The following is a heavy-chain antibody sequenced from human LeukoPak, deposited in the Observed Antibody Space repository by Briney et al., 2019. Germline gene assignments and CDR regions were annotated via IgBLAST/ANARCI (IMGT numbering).Heavy chain of an antibody. CDR3: ARDSGYGSATC. Sequence: SETLSLTCTVSGDSISSYYWSWIRQPPGEGLEWIGYIYYSGSTSYNPSLKSRVTMSIDTSKNQFSLKLTSVTAADTAMYYCARDSGYGSATCWGQGTLVTVPS. D-gene: IGHD3-10*01. CDR2: IYYSGST. V-gene: IGHV4-59*01. J-gene: IGHJ4*02. CDR1: GDSISSYY.